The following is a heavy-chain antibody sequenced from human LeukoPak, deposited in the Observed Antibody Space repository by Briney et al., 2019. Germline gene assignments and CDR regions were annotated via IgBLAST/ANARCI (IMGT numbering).Heavy chain of an antibody. CDR1: GGSISSYY. J-gene: IGHJ3*02. D-gene: IGHD3-22*01. V-gene: IGHV4-59*01. CDR2: IYYSGST. CDR3: GGGVYYDSSGYYYDAFDI. Sequence: SETLSLTCTVSGGSISSYYWSWIRQPPGKGLEWLGYIYYSGSTNYNPSLKSRVTISVDTSKNQFSLKLSSVTAADTAVYYCGGGVYYDSSGYYYDAFDIWGQGTMVTVSS.